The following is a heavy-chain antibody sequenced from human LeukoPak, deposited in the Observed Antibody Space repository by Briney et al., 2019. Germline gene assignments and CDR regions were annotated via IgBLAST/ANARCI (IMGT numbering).Heavy chain of an antibody. D-gene: IGHD2-2*01. V-gene: IGHV4-59*01. Sequence: PSETLSLTCTVSGGSISSYYWSWIRQPPGKGLEWIGYIYYSGSTNYNPSLKSRVTISVDTSKNQFSLKLSSVTAADTAVYYCARETMDYCSSTSCYAVGLFDYWGQGTLVTVSS. CDR1: GGSISSYY. CDR3: ARETMDYCSSTSCYAVGLFDY. J-gene: IGHJ4*02. CDR2: IYYSGST.